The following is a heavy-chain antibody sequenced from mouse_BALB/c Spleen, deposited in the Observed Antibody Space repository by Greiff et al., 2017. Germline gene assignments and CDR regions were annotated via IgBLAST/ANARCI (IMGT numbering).Heavy chain of an antibody. CDR1: GFTFSSYG. Sequence: EVQLMESGGDLVKPGGSLKLSCAASGFTFSSYGMSWVRQTPDKRLEWVATISSGGSYTYYPDSVKGRFTISRDNAKNTLYLQMSSLKSEDTAMYYCARPLITTVVATRAMDYWGQGTSGTVSS. CDR3: ARPLITTVVATRAMDY. D-gene: IGHD1-1*01. V-gene: IGHV5-6*01. CDR2: ISSGGSYT. J-gene: IGHJ4*01.